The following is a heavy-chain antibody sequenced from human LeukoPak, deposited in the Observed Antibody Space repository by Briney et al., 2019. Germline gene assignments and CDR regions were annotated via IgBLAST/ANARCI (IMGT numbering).Heavy chain of an antibody. J-gene: IGHJ5*02. CDR2: INGYSGNT. Sequence: ASVKVSCKASGYTFTSYGISCVRQAPGQGLEWMGCINGYSGNTNYAQKLQGRVTMTTDTSTSTAYMELRSLRYDDKAVYYCAREGPGWQWHGNWFDPWGQGTLVTVSS. V-gene: IGHV1-18*01. D-gene: IGHD6-19*01. CDR3: AREGPGWQWHGNWFDP. CDR1: GYTFTSYG.